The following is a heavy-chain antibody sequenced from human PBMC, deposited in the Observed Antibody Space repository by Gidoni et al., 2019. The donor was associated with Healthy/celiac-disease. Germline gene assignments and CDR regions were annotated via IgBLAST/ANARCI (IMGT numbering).Heavy chain of an antibody. V-gene: IGHV6-1*01. CDR2: TYYRSKWYN. CDR1: GDSVSSNSAA. J-gene: IGHJ5*02. CDR3: ARDLRYYDSSGYYSDWFDP. D-gene: IGHD3-22*01. Sequence: QVQLQQSGPGLVKPSQTLPLTCAISGDSVSSNSAACNWIRQSPSRGLEWLGRTYYRSKWYNDYAVSVKSRITINPDTSKNQFSLQLNSVTPEDTAVYYCARDLRYYDSSGYYSDWFDPWGQGTLVTVSS.